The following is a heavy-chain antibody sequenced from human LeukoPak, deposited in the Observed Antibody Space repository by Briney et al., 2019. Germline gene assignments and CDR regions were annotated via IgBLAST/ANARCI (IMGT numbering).Heavy chain of an antibody. CDR3: ARDLWGYYDSSGPVDY. CDR2: ISGSGGST. Sequence: PGGSLRLSCAASGFTFSSYSMNWVRQAPGKGLEWVSAISGSGGSTYYADSVKGRFTISRDNSKNTLYLQMNSLRAEDTAVYYCARDLWGYYDSSGPVDYWGQGTLVTVSS. J-gene: IGHJ4*02. CDR1: GFTFSSYS. D-gene: IGHD3-22*01. V-gene: IGHV3-23*01.